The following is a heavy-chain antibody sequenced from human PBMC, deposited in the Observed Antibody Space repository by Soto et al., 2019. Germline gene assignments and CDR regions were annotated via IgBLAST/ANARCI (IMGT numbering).Heavy chain of an antibody. CDR1: GDSVSSNSAA. CDR3: AGTTSLQWYYMDV. J-gene: IGHJ6*03. Sequence: SQTLSLTFAISGDSVSSNSAAWNWIRQSPSRGLEWLGRTYYRSTRWDNDYAVSVKSRITFNPDTSKYHFSLHLNSVTLEYFAVYYCAGTTSLQWYYMDVWDKGTTVTVAS. D-gene: IGHD1-7*01. CDR2: TYYRSTRWDN. V-gene: IGHV6-1*01.